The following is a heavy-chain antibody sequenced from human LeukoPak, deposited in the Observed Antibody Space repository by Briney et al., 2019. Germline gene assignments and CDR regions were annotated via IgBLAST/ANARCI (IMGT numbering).Heavy chain of an antibody. CDR3: ARAGVRTYSSSWYDY. J-gene: IGHJ4*02. CDR1: GFIYSSYG. Sequence: GGSLRLSCAASGFIYSSYGMSWVRQAPGKGLEWVSSISGSGGSTYYADSVKGRFTISRDNSKNMLYLQMNSLRAEDTAVYYCARAGVRTYSSSWYDYWGQGTLVTVSS. V-gene: IGHV3-23*01. CDR2: ISGSGGST. D-gene: IGHD6-13*01.